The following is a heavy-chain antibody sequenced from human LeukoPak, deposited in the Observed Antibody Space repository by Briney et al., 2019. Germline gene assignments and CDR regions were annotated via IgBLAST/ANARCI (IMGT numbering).Heavy chain of an antibody. CDR1: GFTFDYYA. V-gene: IGHV3-43*02. J-gene: IGHJ4*02. D-gene: IGHD6-13*01. Sequence: PGGSLRLSCAASGFTFDYYAMHWVRQAPGKGLEWVSLISGDGGSTHYSDSVKGRFTISRDNSKNSLYLQMNSLRTEDTALYYCAQDKGGSSWYYLDSWGQGTLVTVSS. CDR3: AQDKGGSSWYYLDS. CDR2: ISGDGGST.